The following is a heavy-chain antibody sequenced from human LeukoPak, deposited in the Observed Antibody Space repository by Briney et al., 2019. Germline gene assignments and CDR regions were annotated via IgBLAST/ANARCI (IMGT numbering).Heavy chain of an antibody. CDR3: ARIGQIYDLDY. CDR1: GFTFSRYE. J-gene: IGHJ4*02. CDR2: ISSSGNTK. D-gene: IGHD5/OR15-5a*01. Sequence: GGSLRLSCAASGFTFSRYEMNWVRQAPGKGLEWVSYISSSGNTKYYADSVKGRFNISRDNAKNSLYLQMNSLRAEDTAVYYCARIGQIYDLDYWGQGTLVTVSS. V-gene: IGHV3-48*03.